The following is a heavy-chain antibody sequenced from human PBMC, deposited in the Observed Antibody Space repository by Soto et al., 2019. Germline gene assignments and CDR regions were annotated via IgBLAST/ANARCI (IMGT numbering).Heavy chain of an antibody. Sequence: GGSLRLSCAASGFTFSSYAMSWVRQAPGKGLEWVSAISGSGGSTYYADSVKGRFTISRDNSKNTLYLQMNSLRAEDTAVYYCAKAPPLSPDDSSGSSPPHFDYWGQGTLVTVSS. CDR2: ISGSGGST. V-gene: IGHV3-23*01. CDR1: GFTFSSYA. J-gene: IGHJ4*02. CDR3: AKAPPLSPDDSSGSSPPHFDY. D-gene: IGHD3-22*01.